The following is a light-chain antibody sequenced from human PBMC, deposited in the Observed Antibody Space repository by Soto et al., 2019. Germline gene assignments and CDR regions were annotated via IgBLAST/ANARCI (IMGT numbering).Light chain of an antibody. CDR1: QGISTS. CDR2: FAS. CDR3: QQAAALPYT. J-gene: IGKJ2*01. V-gene: IGKV1-12*01. Sequence: DIQMTQFPSSVSASVGDRVTITCRASQGISTSLGWYLQKPGKAPSLLISFASTLRSGVPSRFSGSGSGINFTRTISSLQPADFATYYCQQAAALPYTFGQGPKVEIK.